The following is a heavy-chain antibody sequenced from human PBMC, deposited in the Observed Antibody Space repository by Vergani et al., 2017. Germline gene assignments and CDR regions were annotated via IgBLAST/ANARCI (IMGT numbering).Heavy chain of an antibody. CDR1: GYTFTSYG. V-gene: IGHV1-18*01. J-gene: IGHJ3*02. CDR3: ARDLDIGYYPTYTFEI. Sequence: QVQLVQSGAEVKKPGASVKVSCKASGYTFTSYGISWVRQAPGQGLEWMGWISAYNGKTNDAQKLQGRVTMTTDTSTSTAYMELRSLRSEDTAVYYCARDLDIGYYPTYTFEIWGQGTMVTVSS. CDR2: ISAYNGKT. D-gene: IGHD3-22*01.